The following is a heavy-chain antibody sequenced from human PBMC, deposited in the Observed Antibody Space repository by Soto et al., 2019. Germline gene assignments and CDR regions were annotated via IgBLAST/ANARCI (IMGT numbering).Heavy chain of an antibody. V-gene: IGHV1-18*01. CDR3: ARHHGPTTSENWFDP. J-gene: IGHJ5*02. CDR2: ISPYKGNT. Sequence: ASVKVSCKASGYTFSSIGISWVRQAPGQGLEWMGWISPYKGNTHYAQGLQGRVTMTTDTSTTTAYLELRSLRSDDTAVYYCARHHGPTTSENWFDPWGQGTLVTVSS. CDR1: GYTFSSIG. D-gene: IGHD5-12*01.